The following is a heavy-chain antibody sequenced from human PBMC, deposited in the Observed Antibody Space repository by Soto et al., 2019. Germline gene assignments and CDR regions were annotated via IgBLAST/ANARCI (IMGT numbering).Heavy chain of an antibody. D-gene: IGHD5-12*01. J-gene: IGHJ4*02. CDR2: IYSSGST. V-gene: IGHV4-61*01. CDR3: ARDGDGYNY. CDR1: GGSVSSGSYY. Sequence: QVQLQESGPGLVKPSETLSLTCTVSGGSVSSGSYYWSWIRQPPGKGLEWIGYIYSSGSTSYNPFLKSRVTISADTSKNQFSLKLSSVTAADTAVYYCARDGDGYNYWGQGTLVTVSS.